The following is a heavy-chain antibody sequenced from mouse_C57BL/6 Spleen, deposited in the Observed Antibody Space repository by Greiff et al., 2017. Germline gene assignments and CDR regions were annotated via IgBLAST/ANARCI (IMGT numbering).Heavy chain of an antibody. Sequence: VQLQQSGAELAKPGASVKLSCKASGYTFTSYWMHWVKQRPGQGLEWIGYINPSSGYTKYNQKFKDKATLTADKSSSPAYMQLSSLTYEDSVVYYCARSSYGSSYGWYFDVWGTGTTVTVSS. V-gene: IGHV1-7*01. CDR1: GYTFTSYW. J-gene: IGHJ1*03. D-gene: IGHD1-1*01. CDR3: ARSSYGSSYGWYFDV. CDR2: INPSSGYT.